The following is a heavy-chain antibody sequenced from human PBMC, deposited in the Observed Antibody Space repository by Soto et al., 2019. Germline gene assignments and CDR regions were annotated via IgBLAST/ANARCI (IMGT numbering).Heavy chain of an antibody. CDR2: INPSGGST. J-gene: IGHJ6*02. CDR1: GYTFTSYY. Sequence: ASVKVCCKASGYTFTSYYMHWVRQSPGQGLEWMGIINPSGGSTSYAQKFQGRVTMTRDTSTSTVYMELSSLRSEDTAVDYCAFNWKIPRTYGMDVWGQGTTVTVSS. D-gene: IGHD1-20*01. CDR3: AFNWKIPRTYGMDV. V-gene: IGHV1-46*01.